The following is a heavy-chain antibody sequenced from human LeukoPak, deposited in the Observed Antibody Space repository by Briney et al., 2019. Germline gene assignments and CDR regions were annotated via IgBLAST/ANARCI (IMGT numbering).Heavy chain of an antibody. Sequence: SQTLSLTCTVSGGSISSGSYYWSWIRQPAGKGLEWIGRIYTSGSTNYNPSLKSRVTISVDTSKNQFSLKLSSVTAADTAVYYCARSEEAALDAFDIWGQGTMVTVSS. V-gene: IGHV4-61*02. J-gene: IGHJ3*02. CDR2: IYTSGST. CDR1: GGSISSGSYY. D-gene: IGHD6-13*01. CDR3: ARSEEAALDAFDI.